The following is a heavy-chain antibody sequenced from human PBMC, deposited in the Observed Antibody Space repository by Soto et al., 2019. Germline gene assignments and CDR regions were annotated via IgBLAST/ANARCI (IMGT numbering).Heavy chain of an antibody. CDR3: ANGGXYYGSGSYYKALNWFDP. J-gene: IGHJ5*02. CDR2: ISGSGGST. CDR1: GFTFSSYA. D-gene: IGHD3-10*01. V-gene: IGHV3-23*01. Sequence: PGGSLRLSCAASGFTFSSYAMSWVRQAPGKGLERVSAISGSGGSTYYADSVKGRFTISRDNSKNTLYLQMNSLRAEDTAVYYCANGGXYYGSGSYYKALNWFDPWGQGTLVTVSS.